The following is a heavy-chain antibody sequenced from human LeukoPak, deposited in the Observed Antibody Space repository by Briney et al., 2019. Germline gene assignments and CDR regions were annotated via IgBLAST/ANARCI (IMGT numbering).Heavy chain of an antibody. J-gene: IGHJ3*02. Sequence: ASVTVSCKASGYTFTIYDINWVRQATGQDLEWMGWMSPNSGNTGYAQKFQGRVTMTRNTSIRTAYMELSNLRSEDTAVYYCARTRPQYDAFDIWGQGTMVTVPS. D-gene: IGHD4-11*01. CDR2: MSPNSGNT. CDR3: ARTRPQYDAFDI. CDR1: GYTFTIYD. V-gene: IGHV1-8*01.